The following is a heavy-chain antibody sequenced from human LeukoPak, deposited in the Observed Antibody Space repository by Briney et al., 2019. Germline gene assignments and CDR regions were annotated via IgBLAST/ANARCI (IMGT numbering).Heavy chain of an antibody. J-gene: IGHJ4*02. Sequence: GASVKVSCTASGYTFTSYYMHWVRQAPGQGLEWMGIINPSGGSTSYAQKFQGRVTMTRDTSTSTVYMELSSLRSEDTAVYYCAREWEYYDSSGHLSYWGQGTLVTVSS. CDR3: AREWEYYDSSGHLSY. CDR2: INPSGGST. D-gene: IGHD3-22*01. CDR1: GYTFTSYY. V-gene: IGHV1-46*01.